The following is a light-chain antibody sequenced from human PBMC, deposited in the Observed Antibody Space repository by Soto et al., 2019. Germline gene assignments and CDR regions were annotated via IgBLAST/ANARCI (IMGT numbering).Light chain of an antibody. CDR3: QQYNSYSSFT. J-gene: IGKJ3*01. CDR1: QSISSW. Sequence: DIQMTQSPSTLSASVGDRVTITCRASQSISSWFAWYQQKPGKAPELLIYDASSLESGVPSRFSGSGSGTEFTLPISSLQPDDFATYYCQQYNSYSSFTFGPGTKVDIK. V-gene: IGKV1-5*01. CDR2: DAS.